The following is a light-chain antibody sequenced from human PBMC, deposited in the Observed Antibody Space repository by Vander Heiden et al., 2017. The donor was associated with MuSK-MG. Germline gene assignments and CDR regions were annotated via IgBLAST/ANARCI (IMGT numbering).Light chain of an antibody. CDR2: DVS. Sequence: QSALTQPRSVSASPGQSVTISCTGTSSDVGGYNYVSWYQQHPGKAPKLMIYDVSKRPSEVPDRFSGSKSGNTASLTISGLQAEDEADYYCCSYAGSYTLVFGGGTKLTVL. CDR1: SSDVGGYNY. J-gene: IGLJ3*02. V-gene: IGLV2-11*01. CDR3: CSYAGSYTLV.